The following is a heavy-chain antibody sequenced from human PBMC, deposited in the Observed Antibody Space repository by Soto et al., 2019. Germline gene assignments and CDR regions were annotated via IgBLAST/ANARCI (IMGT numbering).Heavy chain of an antibody. D-gene: IGHD3-3*01. CDR3: AREDTYYDFWSGYRHFDY. V-gene: IGHV3-33*01. J-gene: IGHJ4*02. CDR1: GFTFSSYG. CDR2: IWYDGSNK. Sequence: GGSLRLSCAASGFTFSSYGMHWVRQAPGKGLEWVAVIWYDGSNKYYADSVKGRFTISRDNSKNTLYLQMNSLRAEDTAVYYCAREDTYYDFWSGYRHFDYWGQGTPVTVSS.